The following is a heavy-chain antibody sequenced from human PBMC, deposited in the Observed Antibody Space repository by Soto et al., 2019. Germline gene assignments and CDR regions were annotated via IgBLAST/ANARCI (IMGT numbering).Heavy chain of an antibody. CDR2: INAYNGNT. V-gene: IGHV1-18*01. D-gene: IGHD2-21*02. CDR3: ARDGGVTALDY. CDR1: GYTFTSYA. J-gene: IGHJ4*02. Sequence: ASVKVSCKASGYTFTSYAMHWVRQAPGQRLEWMGWINAYNGNTNYAQKLQGRVTMTTDTSTSTAYMELRSLRSDDTAVYYCARDGGVTALDYWGQGTLVTVSS.